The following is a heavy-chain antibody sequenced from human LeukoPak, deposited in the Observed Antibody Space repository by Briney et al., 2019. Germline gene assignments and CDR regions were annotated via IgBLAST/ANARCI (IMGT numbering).Heavy chain of an antibody. J-gene: IGHJ3*02. Sequence: PGGSLRLSCAASGFTLSSNYMSWVRQAPGKGLEWVSVIYSGGSTYYADSVKGRFTISRDNAKNSLYLQMNSLRAEDTAVYYCARASHITISLDAFDIWGQGTMVTVSS. CDR2: IYSGGST. V-gene: IGHV3-53*01. CDR3: ARASHITISLDAFDI. CDR1: GFTLSSNY. D-gene: IGHD3-3*01.